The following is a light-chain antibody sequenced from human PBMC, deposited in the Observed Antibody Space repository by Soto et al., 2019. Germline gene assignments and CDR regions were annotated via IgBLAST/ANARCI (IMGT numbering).Light chain of an antibody. CDR3: QQYGNSPIT. Sequence: EIVLTQSPVTLSLSPVERATLSCSASQSFRGLLAWYQQKPGQAPRLLIYGTSSRATGIPDRFSGSGSGTDFTLTISRLEPEDFAVYYCQQYGNSPITFGQGTRLEIK. J-gene: IGKJ5*01. CDR1: QSFRGL. V-gene: IGKV3-20*01. CDR2: GTS.